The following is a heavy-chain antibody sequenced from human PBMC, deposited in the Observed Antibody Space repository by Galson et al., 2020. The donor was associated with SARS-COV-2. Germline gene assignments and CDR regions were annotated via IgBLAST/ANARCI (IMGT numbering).Heavy chain of an antibody. Sequence: KISCKASGGTFSSYAISWVRQAPGQGLEWMGGIIPIFGTANYAQKFQGRVTITADKSTNTAYMELNSLRSEDTAVYYCARDIAYYDFWCGFDYGGQGTLVTVSS. CDR2: IIPIFGTA. CDR1: GGTFSSYA. CDR3: ARDIAYYDFWCGFDY. J-gene: IGHJ4*02. V-gene: IGHV1-69*06. D-gene: IGHD3-3*01.